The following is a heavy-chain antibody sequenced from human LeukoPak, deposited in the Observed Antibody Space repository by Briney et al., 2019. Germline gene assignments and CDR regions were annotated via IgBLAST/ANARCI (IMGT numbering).Heavy chain of an antibody. Sequence: ASVKVSCKASGYTFNTYGISWVRQAPGQGLEWMGWISAYNGNTNYAQKVQGRVTMTTDTSTSTAYMELRSLRSDDTAVYYCAREIAVTGVPLDYWGQGTLVTVSS. V-gene: IGHV1-18*01. CDR2: ISAYNGNT. D-gene: IGHD6-19*01. J-gene: IGHJ4*02. CDR1: GYTFNTYG. CDR3: AREIAVTGVPLDY.